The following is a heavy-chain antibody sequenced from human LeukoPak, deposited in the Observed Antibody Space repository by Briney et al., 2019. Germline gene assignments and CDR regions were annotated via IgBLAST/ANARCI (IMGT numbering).Heavy chain of an antibody. CDR2: ISYDGSNK. V-gene: IGHV3-30*18. CDR3: AKGLCGRSTSCYGPYYYGMDV. D-gene: IGHD2-2*01. Sequence: GSLRLSCVASGFTFSSYGMHWVRQAPDKGLEWVAVISYDGSNKYYADSMKGRFTISRDNSKNTLYLQMNSLRAEDTAVYYCAKGLCGRSTSCYGPYYYGMDVWGQGTTVTVSS. J-gene: IGHJ6*02. CDR1: GFTFSSYG.